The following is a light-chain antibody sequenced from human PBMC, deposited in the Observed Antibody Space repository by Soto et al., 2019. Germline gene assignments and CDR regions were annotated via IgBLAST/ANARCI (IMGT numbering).Light chain of an antibody. CDR1: QSVPKNF. V-gene: IGKV3-20*01. J-gene: IGKJ4*01. Sequence: EIVLTQSPGTLSLSPGEGASLSCRASQSVPKNFLAWYQQKPGQALRLLISGASSRATGIPDRFSGSGSGTDFTLTISRPEAEDFAVYFCQQYASSPLTFGGGTKVEIK. CDR2: GAS. CDR3: QQYASSPLT.